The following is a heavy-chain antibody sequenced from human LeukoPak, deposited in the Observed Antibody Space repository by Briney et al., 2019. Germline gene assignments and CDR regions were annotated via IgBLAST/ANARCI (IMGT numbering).Heavy chain of an antibody. CDR3: ARAVTTVTTPYYFDY. J-gene: IGHJ4*02. D-gene: IGHD4-17*01. V-gene: IGHV4-34*01. CDR1: GGSFSGYY. CDR2: INHSGST. Sequence: PSETLSLTCAVYGGSFSGYYWSWIRQPPGKGLEWIGEINHSGSTNYNPSLKSRVTISVDTSKNQFSLKLSSVTAADTAVYYCARAVTTVTTPYYFDYWGQGTLVTVSS.